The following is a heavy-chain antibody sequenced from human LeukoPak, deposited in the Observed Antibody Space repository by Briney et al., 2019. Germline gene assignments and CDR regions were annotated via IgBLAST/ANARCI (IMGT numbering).Heavy chain of an antibody. D-gene: IGHD2-15*01. V-gene: IGHV1-69*04. Sequence: SVKVSCKASGGTFSSYAISWVRQAPGQGLEWMGRIIPILGIANYAQKFQGRVTITADKSTSTAYMELSSLRSEDTAVYYCARELSLVVVAATDAFDIWGQGTMVTVSS. J-gene: IGHJ3*02. CDR1: GGTFSSYA. CDR3: ARELSLVVVAATDAFDI. CDR2: IIPILGIA.